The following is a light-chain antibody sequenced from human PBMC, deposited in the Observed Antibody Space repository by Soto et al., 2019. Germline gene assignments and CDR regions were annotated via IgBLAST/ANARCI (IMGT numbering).Light chain of an antibody. CDR2: AAS. CDR3: QQASSFPLT. Sequence: DIQMTQSPSSLSASVGDRVTITCRASQDISSWLAWYQHKPEKAPKSLIYAASSLQSGAPSRFSGSVSGTDFTLTISNLQPDDSATYFCQQASSFPLTFGGGTKVDIK. CDR1: QDISSW. J-gene: IGKJ4*01. V-gene: IGKV1-12*01.